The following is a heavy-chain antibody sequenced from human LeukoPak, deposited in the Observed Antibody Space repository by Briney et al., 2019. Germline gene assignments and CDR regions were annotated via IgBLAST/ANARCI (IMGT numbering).Heavy chain of an antibody. V-gene: IGHV3-21*01. J-gene: IGHJ4*02. CDR1: GFTFNNYW. Sequence: GGSLRLSCAASGFTFNNYWMSWVRQSPGKGLEWVSSISRSSSNTYYADSLKGRFTISRDNAKNSLYLQMNSLRAEDTAVYYCARVLEAAAFDFWGQGTLVTVSS. CDR2: ISRSSSNT. D-gene: IGHD6-13*01. CDR3: ARVLEAAAFDF.